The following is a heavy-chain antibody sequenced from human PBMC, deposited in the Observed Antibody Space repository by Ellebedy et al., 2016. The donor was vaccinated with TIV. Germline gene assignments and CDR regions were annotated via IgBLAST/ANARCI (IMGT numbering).Heavy chain of an antibody. CDR3: ASIYDIVSVDHYYGMDV. CDR1: GFTFSTYN. J-gene: IGHJ6*02. V-gene: IGHV3-48*01. CDR2: ISSTGSL. D-gene: IGHD3-9*01. Sequence: GGSLRLSCAASGFTFSTYNMNWVRQAPGKGLECISHISSTGSLYYAESVKGRFTISRDNAKNSLYLQMNSLRVEDTAVYYCASIYDIVSVDHYYGMDVWGQGTTVTVSS.